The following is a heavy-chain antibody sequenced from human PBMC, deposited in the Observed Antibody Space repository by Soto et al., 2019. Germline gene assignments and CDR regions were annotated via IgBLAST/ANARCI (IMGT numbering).Heavy chain of an antibody. Sequence: SETLSLTCAVSGGSVTSLEWWTWVRQPPHKGLEWIGEIHHSGSTNYNPSLESRITISVDKSKNHFSLKLTSITAADTAIYYCASRIGTRPFWGQGTLVTVYS. J-gene: IGHJ4*02. CDR1: GGSVTSLEW. D-gene: IGHD1-7*01. CDR2: IHHSGST. V-gene: IGHV4-4*02. CDR3: ASRIGTRPF.